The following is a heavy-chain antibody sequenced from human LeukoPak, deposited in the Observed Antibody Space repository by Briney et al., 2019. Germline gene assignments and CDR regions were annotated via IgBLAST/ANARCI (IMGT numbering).Heavy chain of an antibody. J-gene: IGHJ4*02. CDR3: AKDLSPYGGNSVTDY. CDR1: GFTFSSYA. V-gene: IGHV3-23*01. Sequence: GGSLRLSCAASGFTFSSYAMSWVRQAPGKGLEWVSAISGSGGSTYYADSVKGRFTISRDNSKNTLYLRMNSLRAEDTAVYYCAKDLSPYGGNSVTDYWGQGTLVTVSS. D-gene: IGHD4-23*01. CDR2: ISGSGGST.